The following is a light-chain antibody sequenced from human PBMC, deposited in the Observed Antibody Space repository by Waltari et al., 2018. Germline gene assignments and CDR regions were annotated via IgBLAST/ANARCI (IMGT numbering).Light chain of an antibody. V-gene: IGLV1-47*01. J-gene: IGLJ1*01. CDR3: ATWDDSLSGYV. CDR2: KDN. Sequence: QSVLTQPPSASGTPGQRVTISCSGTSSTIRRNYVFRFHQLPGTAPKVLIYKDNQRPSAVPDRFSGSKSGTSASLAISGLRSEDEADYYCATWDDSLSGYVFGSGTKVAVL. CDR1: SSTIRRNY.